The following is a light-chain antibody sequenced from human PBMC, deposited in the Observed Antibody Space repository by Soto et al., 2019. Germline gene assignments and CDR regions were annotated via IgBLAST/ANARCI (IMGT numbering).Light chain of an antibody. V-gene: IGLV2-14*01. CDR1: NSDVGGYSY. Sequence: QSALTRPASVSGSPGQSITISCTGTNSDVGGYSYVSWYQQHPGKAPKLMICEVTNRPSGVSSRFSGSKSGNTASLTISGLQVEDEATYYCSSYTSRSTWVFGGGTKVTVL. J-gene: IGLJ3*02. CDR3: SSYTSRSTWV. CDR2: EVT.